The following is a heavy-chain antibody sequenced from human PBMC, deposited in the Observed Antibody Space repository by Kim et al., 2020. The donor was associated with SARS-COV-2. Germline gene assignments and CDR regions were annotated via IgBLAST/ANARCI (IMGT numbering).Heavy chain of an antibody. Sequence: SVKVSCKASGGTFSSYAISWVRQAPGQGLEWMGGIIPIFGTANYAQKFQGRVTITADESTSTAYMELSSLRSEDTAVYYCARSEKSGVTQYYFDYWGQGTLVTVSS. CDR2: IIPIFGTA. J-gene: IGHJ4*02. D-gene: IGHD2-21*02. CDR1: GGTFSSYA. V-gene: IGHV1-69*13. CDR3: ARSEKSGVTQYYFDY.